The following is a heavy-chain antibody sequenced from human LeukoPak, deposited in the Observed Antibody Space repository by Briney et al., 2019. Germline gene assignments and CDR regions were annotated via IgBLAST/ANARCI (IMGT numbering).Heavy chain of an antibody. Sequence: GRSLRLSCAASGFTFSSYAMHWVRQAPGKGLEWVAVISYEGSNKFYADSVKGRFTISRDNSKNTLFLQMNSLRAEDTAVYYCARDRSQRAYSYGPDGEWGQGTLVTV. CDR1: GFTFSSYA. D-gene: IGHD5-18*01. V-gene: IGHV3-30*01. CDR3: ARDRSQRAYSYGPDGE. J-gene: IGHJ4*02. CDR2: ISYEGSNK.